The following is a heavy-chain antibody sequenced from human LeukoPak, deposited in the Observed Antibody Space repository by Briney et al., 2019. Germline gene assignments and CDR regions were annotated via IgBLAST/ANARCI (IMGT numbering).Heavy chain of an antibody. CDR1: GYSFTTYW. D-gene: IGHD2-21*02. J-gene: IGHJ4*02. CDR2: IYPGDSDT. Sequence: GESLKISCKGSGYSFTTYWIGWVRQMPGKGLEWMGIIYPGDSDTRYSPSFQGQVTISADKSISTAYLQWSSLKASDTAMYYCARTYCGGDCYYSDFDYWGQGTLVTVSS. V-gene: IGHV5-51*01. CDR3: ARTYCGGDCYYSDFDY.